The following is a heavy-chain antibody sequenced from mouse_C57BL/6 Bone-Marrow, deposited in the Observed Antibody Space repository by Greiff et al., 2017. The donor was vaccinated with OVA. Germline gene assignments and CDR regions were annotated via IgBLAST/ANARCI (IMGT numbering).Heavy chain of an antibody. CDR1: GYTFTSYW. V-gene: IGHV1-50*01. J-gene: IGHJ2*01. CDR2: IDPSDSYT. CDR3: ALYYYGSSCDY. Sequence: QVQLQQPGAELVKPGASVKLSCKASGYTFTSYWMQWVKQRTGQGLEWIGEIDPSDSYTNYNQKFKGKATLTVDTSSSTAYMQLSSLTSEDAAVYYCALYYYGSSCDYWGQGTTLTVSA. D-gene: IGHD1-1*01.